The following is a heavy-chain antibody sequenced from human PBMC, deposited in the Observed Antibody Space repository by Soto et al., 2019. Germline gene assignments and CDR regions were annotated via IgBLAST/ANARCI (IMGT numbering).Heavy chain of an antibody. Sequence: ASVKVSCKASGGTFSSYAISWVRQAPGQGLEWMGWISPYNGNTNYAQKLQGRVTMTTDTSTSTAYMELRSLRSEDTAVYYCAAGRSRSGFDYWGQGTLVTVSS. CDR3: AAGRSRSGFDY. CDR2: ISPYNGNT. D-gene: IGHD6-19*01. V-gene: IGHV1-18*01. J-gene: IGHJ4*02. CDR1: GGTFSSYA.